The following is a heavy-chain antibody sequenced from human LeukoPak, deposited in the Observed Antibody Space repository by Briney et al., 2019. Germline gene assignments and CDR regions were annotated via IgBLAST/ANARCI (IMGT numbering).Heavy chain of an antibody. CDR3: ARAGLDGYPSS. CDR1: GGSFSGYY. CDR2: INHSGST. Sequence: KPSETLSLTCAVYGGSFSGYYWSWIRQPPGKGLEWIGEINHSGSTNYNPSLKSRVTISVDTSKNQFSLKLSSVTAADTAVYYCARAGLDGYPSSWGQGTLVTVSS. V-gene: IGHV4-34*01. J-gene: IGHJ5*02. D-gene: IGHD5-12*01.